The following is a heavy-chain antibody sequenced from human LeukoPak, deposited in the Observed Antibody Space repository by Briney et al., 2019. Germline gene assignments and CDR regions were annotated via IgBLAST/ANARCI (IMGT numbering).Heavy chain of an antibody. D-gene: IGHD3-22*01. CDR1: GFTFSTYS. Sequence: GGSLRLSCAASGFTFSTYSMNWVRQAPGKGLKWVSTITSSGNYIYYADSVKGRFTISRDNSKNTLYLQMNSLRAEDTAVYYCAKDQSGYLSAGAVAFDIWGQGTMVTVSS. CDR3: AKDQSGYLSAGAVAFDI. V-gene: IGHV3-21*01. J-gene: IGHJ3*02. CDR2: ITSSGNYI.